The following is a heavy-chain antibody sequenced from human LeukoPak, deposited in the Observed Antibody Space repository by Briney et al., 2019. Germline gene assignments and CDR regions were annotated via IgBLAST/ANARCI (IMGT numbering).Heavy chain of an antibody. V-gene: IGHV3-7*03. D-gene: IGHD6-13*01. CDR1: GLNFSSRW. J-gene: IGHJ4*02. CDR2: IKEDGSEK. CDR3: ARDSGWWRFDF. Sequence: GGSLRLSCAASGLNFSSRWMNWVRQAPGQGLEWVASIKEDGSEKHYVDSVKGRFTISRGNGKNSLYLQMNSLRAEDTAVYYCARDSGWWRFDFWGQGTLVTVPS.